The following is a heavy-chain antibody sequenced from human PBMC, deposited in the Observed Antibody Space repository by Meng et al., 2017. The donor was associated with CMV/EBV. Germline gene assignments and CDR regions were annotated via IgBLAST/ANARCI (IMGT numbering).Heavy chain of an antibody. CDR2: INSDGSST. CDR1: GFTFSSYW. CDR3: ARIGSGSYSWDY. Sequence: LVESGGGLVQPGGSLRLSCAASGFTFSSYWMHWVGQAPGKGLVWVSRINSDGSSTSYADSMKGQFTISRDNAKNTLYLQMNSLRAEDMAVYYCARIGSGSYSWDYWGQGTLVTVSS. J-gene: IGHJ4*02. V-gene: IGHV3/OR16-13*01. D-gene: IGHD1-26*01.